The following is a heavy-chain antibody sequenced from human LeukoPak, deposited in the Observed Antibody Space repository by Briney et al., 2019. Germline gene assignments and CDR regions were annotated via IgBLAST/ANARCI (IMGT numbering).Heavy chain of an antibody. D-gene: IGHD2-2*01. J-gene: IGHJ4*02. CDR1: GYSFTTYY. V-gene: IGHV1-46*01. CDR2: INPSGGNT. CDR3: ARDERDVVVVPGAMPY. Sequence: ASVKVSCKASGYSFTTYYIHWVRQAPGQGLEWMGLINPSGGNTTNAQKFQGRVTMTRDTSTTTVYMELSSLRSDDTAMYYCARDERDVVVVPGAMPYWGQGTLVTVSS.